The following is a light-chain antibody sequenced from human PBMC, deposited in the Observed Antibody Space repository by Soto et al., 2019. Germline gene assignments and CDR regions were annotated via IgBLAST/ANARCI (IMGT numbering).Light chain of an antibody. CDR1: QSVKNH. Sequence: EIVMTQSPATLSVSSGEGITLSCRASQSVKNHLAWYQHKPGQSPRLLLYDASTRATGVPARLSAGGSGTEFTLVISSLQSEDAAVYYCQEYNAWPPGTFGQGTKVEIK. J-gene: IGKJ1*01. V-gene: IGKV3D-15*01. CDR3: QEYNAWPPGT. CDR2: DAS.